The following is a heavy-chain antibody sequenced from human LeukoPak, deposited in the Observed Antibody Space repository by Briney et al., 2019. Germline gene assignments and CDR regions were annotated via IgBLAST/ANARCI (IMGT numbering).Heavy chain of an antibody. D-gene: IGHD6-19*01. V-gene: IGHV3-30-3*01. J-gene: IGHJ6*04. CDR3: ARDHSSGWAPLSHYYYGMDV. Sequence: GGSLRLSCAASGFTFSSYAMHWVRQAPGKGLEWVAVISYDGSNKYYADSVKGRFTISRDNSKNTLYLQMNSLRAEDTAVYYCARDHSSGWAPLSHYYYGMDVWGKGTTVTVSS. CDR2: ISYDGSNK. CDR1: GFTFSSYA.